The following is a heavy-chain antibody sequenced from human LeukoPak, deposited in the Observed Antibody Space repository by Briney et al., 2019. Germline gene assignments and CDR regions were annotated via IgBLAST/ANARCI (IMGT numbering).Heavy chain of an antibody. CDR3: ARLKDYGGDLFDY. V-gene: IGHV3-30*04. CDR1: GFTFSSYA. D-gene: IGHD4-23*01. CDR2: ISYDGSNK. Sequence: GGSLRLPCAASGFTFSSYAIHWVRQAPGKGLEWVAVISYDGSNKYYADSVKGRFTISIDNSKSALYLQMNSLRAEDTAVYYCARLKDYGGDLFDYWGQGTLV. J-gene: IGHJ4*02.